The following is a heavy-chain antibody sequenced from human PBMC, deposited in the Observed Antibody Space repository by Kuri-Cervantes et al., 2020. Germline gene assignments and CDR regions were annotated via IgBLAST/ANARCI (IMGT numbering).Heavy chain of an antibody. CDR3: ARDGPGQDDFDY. CDR1: DFSFSAYT. J-gene: IGHJ4*02. V-gene: IGHV3-21*01. D-gene: IGHD3-3*01. Sequence: GESLKISCAASDFSFSAYTMNWVRQAPGKGLEWVSSIGADSKTIYYADSVEGRFTISRDNAKTSLSLQMNSLRDEDTAVYYCARDGPGQDDFDYWGQGTLVTVSS. CDR2: IGADSKTI.